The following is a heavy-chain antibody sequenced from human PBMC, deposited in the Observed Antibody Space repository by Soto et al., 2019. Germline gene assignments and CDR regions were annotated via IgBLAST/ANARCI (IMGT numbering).Heavy chain of an antibody. V-gene: IGHV4-4*07. CDR1: GCSINSYW. D-gene: IGHD2-21*01. J-gene: IGHJ4*02. CDR3: ARDIASYAYGEGY. Sequence: PSETLSLTCPVSGCSINSYWWSWIRQPAGKGLEWIGRVYSSGTTDYNPSLNSRATMSVETSKNQFSLKLSSVTAADTAVYYCARDIASYAYGEGYWGQGIQVTVSS. CDR2: VYSSGTT.